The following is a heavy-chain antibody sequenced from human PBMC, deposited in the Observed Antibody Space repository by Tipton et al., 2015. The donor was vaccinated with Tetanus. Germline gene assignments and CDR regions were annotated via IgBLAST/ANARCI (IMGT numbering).Heavy chain of an antibody. V-gene: IGHV5-10-1*01. Sequence: QLVQSGAEVKKPGESLRISCKGSGYSFTSYWISWVRQMPGKGLEWMGRIDPSDSYTNYSPSFQGHVTISADKSISTAYLQWSSLKASDTAMYYCARAGAVSSLRFLEWLYDWGQGTLVTVSS. CDR1: GYSFTSYW. D-gene: IGHD3-3*01. CDR2: IDPSDSYT. CDR3: ARAGAVSSLRFLEWLYD. J-gene: IGHJ4*02.